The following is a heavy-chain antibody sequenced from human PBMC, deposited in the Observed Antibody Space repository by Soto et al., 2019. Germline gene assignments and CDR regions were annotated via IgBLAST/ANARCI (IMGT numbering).Heavy chain of an antibody. J-gene: IGHJ5*01. CDR2: IYYSGST. CDR1: GGSISSGDYY. V-gene: IGHV4-30-4*01. Sequence: SETLSLTCTVSGGSISSGDYYWSWIRQPPGKGLEWIGYIYYSGSTYYNPSLKSRVTISVDTSKNQFSLKLSSVTAADTAVYYCARDRVPTMVRGVIVPYNWFASWGQGTLVTVSS. CDR3: ARDRVPTMVRGVIVPYNWFAS. D-gene: IGHD3-10*01.